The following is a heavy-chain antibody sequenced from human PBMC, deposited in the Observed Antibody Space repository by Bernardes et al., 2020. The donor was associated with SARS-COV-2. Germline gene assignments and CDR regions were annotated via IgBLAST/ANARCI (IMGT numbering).Heavy chain of an antibody. CDR1: GFTFEDYT. J-gene: IGHJ3*01. CDR2: VSWDGSTT. D-gene: IGHD3-3*01. CDR3: ATERQSLTVFGVGHDAFDF. V-gene: IGHV3-43*01. Sequence: SCASSGFTFEDYTMHWVQQGPGKGLEWVYLVSWDGSTTNYADSVKGRFIISRDSSRNTVHLQMDSLRKEDTALYYCATERQSLTVFGVGHDAFDFWCQETMVTVSS.